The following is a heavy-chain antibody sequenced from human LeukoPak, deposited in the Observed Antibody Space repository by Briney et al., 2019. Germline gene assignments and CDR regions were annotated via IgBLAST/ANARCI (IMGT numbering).Heavy chain of an antibody. V-gene: IGHV3-23*01. CDR1: GFTFSSYA. J-gene: IGHJ4*02. CDR3: AKGGSSWYGGAGTLDY. D-gene: IGHD6-13*01. CDR2: ISGSGGST. Sequence: PGGSLRLSCAASGFTFSSYAMSWVRQAPGKGLEWVSAISGSGGSTYYADSVKGRFTISRDNSKNTLYLQMNSLRAEDTAVYYCAKGGSSWYGGAGTLDYWGQGTLVTVSS.